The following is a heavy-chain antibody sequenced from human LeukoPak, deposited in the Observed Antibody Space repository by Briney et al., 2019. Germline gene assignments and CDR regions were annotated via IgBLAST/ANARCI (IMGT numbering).Heavy chain of an antibody. V-gene: IGHV4-59*01. D-gene: IGHD6-19*01. CDR1: GGSISRYY. CDR2: IYYSGST. J-gene: IGHJ3*02. Sequence: PSETLSLTCTFSGGSISRYYWRWVRQPPGKGLEWIGYIYYSGSTNYNPSLKSRVTISVDTSKNQFSLKLSSVTAADTAVYYCARAGGWVAFDIWGQGTMVTVSS. CDR3: ARAGGWVAFDI.